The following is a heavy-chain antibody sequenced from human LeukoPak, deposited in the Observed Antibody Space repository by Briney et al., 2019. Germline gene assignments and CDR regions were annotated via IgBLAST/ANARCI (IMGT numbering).Heavy chain of an antibody. D-gene: IGHD5-18*01. CDR3: ARVDTDTGAIDS. V-gene: IGHV3-7*01. CDR2: IKQDGSEK. J-gene: IGHJ4*02. Sequence: GGSLRLSCAASGFTFISYWMSWVRQAPGKGLEWVANIKQDGSEKYYVDSVKGRFTISRDNAKNSLYLQMNSLRTEDTAVYYCARVDTDTGAIDSWGQGKLGTVSS. CDR1: GFTFISYW.